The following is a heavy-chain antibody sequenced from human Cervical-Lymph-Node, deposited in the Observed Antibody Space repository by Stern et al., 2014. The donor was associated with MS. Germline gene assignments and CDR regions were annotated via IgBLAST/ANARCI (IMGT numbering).Heavy chain of an antibody. D-gene: IGHD2-2*01. CDR1: GGSISSDNYY. CDR3: ARDHFTTSLDV. CDR2: IYYSGTT. J-gene: IGHJ6*02. Sequence: QVQLVESGPGLVKPSQTLSLTCTASGGSISSDNYYWTWIRQHPGKGLEWIGHIYYSGTTYYNPSLKSRVSITVDTSKNLFSLRLSSVTAADTAVYYCARDHFTTSLDVWGHGTTVTVSS. V-gene: IGHV4-31*03.